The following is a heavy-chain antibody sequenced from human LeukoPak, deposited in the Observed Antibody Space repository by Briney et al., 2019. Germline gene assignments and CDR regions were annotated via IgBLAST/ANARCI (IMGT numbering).Heavy chain of an antibody. Sequence: GGPLGLSCAAPGFMFHDYAIHWVRQAPGKALEWVSLISGDGGSTFYADSVKGRFTISRDNGKNSLYLQMNSLRSDDTALYYCARESESSGWYDYWGQGTLVTVSS. J-gene: IGHJ4*02. V-gene: IGHV3-43*02. D-gene: IGHD6-19*01. CDR3: ARESESSGWYDY. CDR2: ISGDGGST. CDR1: GFMFHDYA.